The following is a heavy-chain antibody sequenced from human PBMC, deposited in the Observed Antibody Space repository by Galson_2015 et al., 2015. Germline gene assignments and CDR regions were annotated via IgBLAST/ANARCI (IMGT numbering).Heavy chain of an antibody. CDR3: ASDDYYYGSSGKPLLGF. CDR1: GFTFSSYG. V-gene: IGHV3-33*01. Sequence: SLRLSCAASGFTFSSYGMHWVRQAPGKGLEWVAVIWYDGSNKYYADSVKGRFTISRDNSKNTLYLQMNSLRAEDTAVYYCASDDYYYGSSGKPLLGFWGQGTLVTVSS. CDR2: IWYDGSNK. J-gene: IGHJ4*02. D-gene: IGHD3-22*01.